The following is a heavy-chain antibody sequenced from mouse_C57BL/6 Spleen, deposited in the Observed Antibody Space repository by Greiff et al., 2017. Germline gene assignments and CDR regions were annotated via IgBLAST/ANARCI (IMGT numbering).Heavy chain of an antibody. D-gene: IGHD1-2*01. CDR2: IYPGSGNT. CDR1: GYSFTSYY. J-gene: IGHJ4*01. Sequence: QVQLKESGPELVKPGASVKISCKASGYSFTSYYIHWVKQRPGQGLEWIGWIYPGSGNTKYNEKFKGKATLTADTSSSTAYMQLSSLTSEDSAVYYCARDGSGYAMDYWGQGTSVTVSS. CDR3: ARDGSGYAMDY. V-gene: IGHV1-66*01.